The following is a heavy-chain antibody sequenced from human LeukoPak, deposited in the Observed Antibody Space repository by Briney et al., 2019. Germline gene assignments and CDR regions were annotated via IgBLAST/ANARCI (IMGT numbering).Heavy chain of an antibody. CDR3: AKGSYGSGGYYFDY. D-gene: IGHD3-10*01. Sequence: GGSLRLSCAASGFTFSSYAMSWVRQAPGKGLEWVSIISGSGGSTYYADSVKGRFTISRDNSKNTLYLQMNSLRAEDTAVYYCAKGSYGSGGYYFDYWGQGTLVTVSS. J-gene: IGHJ4*02. V-gene: IGHV3-23*01. CDR2: ISGSGGST. CDR1: GFTFSSYA.